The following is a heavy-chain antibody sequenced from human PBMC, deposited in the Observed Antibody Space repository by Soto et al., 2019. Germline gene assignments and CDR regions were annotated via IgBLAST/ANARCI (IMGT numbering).Heavy chain of an antibody. J-gene: IGHJ6*02. CDR2: ISYDVSNK. CDR3: AIDMQVTRIVVVITYGCMDV. V-gene: IGHV3-30-3*01. D-gene: IGHD3-22*01. CDR1: GFTFSSYA. Sequence: PGGSLRLSCEPSGFTFSSYAMHWVRQAPGKGLEWGSFISYDVSNKNYADSVKGRFTISRDNSKNTLFLQMNSLKAEDTAVYYCAIDMQVTRIVVVITYGCMDVWGQVTTVTVSS.